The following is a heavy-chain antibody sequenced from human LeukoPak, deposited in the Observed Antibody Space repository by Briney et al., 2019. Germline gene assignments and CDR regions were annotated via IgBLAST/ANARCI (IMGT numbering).Heavy chain of an antibody. V-gene: IGHV3-21*01. CDR3: ARELLGYCSGGSCYGMDV. CDR2: ISSSSSYI. Sequence: GGSLRLSCAASGFTFSSYSMNWVRQAPGKGLEWVSSISSSSSYIYYADSVKGRFTISRDNAKNSLYLQMNSLRAEDTAVYYCARELLGYCSGGSCYGMDVWGQGTTVTVSS. CDR1: GFTFSSYS. J-gene: IGHJ6*02. D-gene: IGHD2-15*01.